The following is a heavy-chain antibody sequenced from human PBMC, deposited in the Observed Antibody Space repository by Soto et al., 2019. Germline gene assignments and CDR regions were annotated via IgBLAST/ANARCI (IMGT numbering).Heavy chain of an antibody. J-gene: IGHJ4*02. V-gene: IGHV3-23*01. CDR1: GFTFSSYA. D-gene: IGHD2-15*01. Sequence: PVVSLRISCAASGFTFSSYAMGWVRQGPGKGLEWVAVVSIGGSTHYADSVRGRFTIPRDNSKNTLSLQMNSLTAEDTAVYFCAKRRGAGGHFDYWGQGALVTVSS. CDR3: AKRRGAGGHFDY. CDR2: VSIGGST.